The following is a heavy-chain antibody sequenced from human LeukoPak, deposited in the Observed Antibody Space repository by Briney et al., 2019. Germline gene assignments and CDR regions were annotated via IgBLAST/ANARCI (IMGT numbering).Heavy chain of an antibody. CDR2: INHSGGT. V-gene: IGHV4-34*01. Sequence: PSETLSLTCAVYGGSFSGYYWSWIRQPPGKGLEWIGEINHSGGTNYNPSLKSRVTISVDTSKNQFSLKLSSVTAADTAVYYCAGRRGSSWYLQRYYFDYWGQGTLVTVSS. CDR3: AGRRGSSWYLQRYYFDY. J-gene: IGHJ4*02. D-gene: IGHD6-13*01. CDR1: GGSFSGYY.